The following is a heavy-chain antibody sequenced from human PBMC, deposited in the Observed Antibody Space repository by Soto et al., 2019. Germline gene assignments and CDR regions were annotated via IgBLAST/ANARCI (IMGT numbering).Heavy chain of an antibody. CDR2: IYPGDSDT. CDR1: GYSFTSYW. D-gene: IGHD6-6*01. V-gene: IGHV5-51*01. CDR3: ARQTPSTYSSSPEEYYYYYYYMDV. J-gene: IGHJ6*03. Sequence: PGESLKISCKGSGYSFTSYWIGWVRQMPGKGLEWMGIIYPGDSDTRYSPSFQGQVTISADKSISTAYLQWSSLKASDTAMYYCARQTPSTYSSSPEEYYYYYYYMDVWGKGTTVTVSS.